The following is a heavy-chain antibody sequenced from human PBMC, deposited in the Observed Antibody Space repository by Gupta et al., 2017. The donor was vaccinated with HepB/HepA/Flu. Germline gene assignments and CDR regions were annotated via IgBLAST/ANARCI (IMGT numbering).Heavy chain of an antibody. CDR3: AKDFGLYWYFDL. J-gene: IGHJ2*01. CDR1: GFTFSTYG. CDR2: MTSDGSDK. Sequence: QVQLVESGGGVVQPGRSLRLSCAGSGFTFSTYGMHWVRQAPGKGLEWVAVMTSDGSDKYYAYSVKGRFTISRDNSENTLYMQMNSLRVEDTAVYYCAKDFGLYWYFDLWGRGTLVTVSS. D-gene: IGHD3-3*01. V-gene: IGHV3-30*18.